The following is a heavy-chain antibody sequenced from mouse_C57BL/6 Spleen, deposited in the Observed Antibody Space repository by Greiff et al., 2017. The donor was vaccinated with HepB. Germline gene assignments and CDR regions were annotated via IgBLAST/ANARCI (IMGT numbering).Heavy chain of an antibody. CDR2: IDPEDGEI. D-gene: IGHD4-1*01. Sequence: VQLQQSGAELVKPGASVKLSCTASGFNIKDYYMHWVKQRTEQGLEWIGRIDPEDGEIKYAPKFQGKATITADTSSNTAYLQLSSLTSEDTAVYYCARAGTGSWFAYWGQGTLVTVSA. CDR1: GFNIKDYY. V-gene: IGHV14-2*01. CDR3: ARAGTGSWFAY. J-gene: IGHJ3*01.